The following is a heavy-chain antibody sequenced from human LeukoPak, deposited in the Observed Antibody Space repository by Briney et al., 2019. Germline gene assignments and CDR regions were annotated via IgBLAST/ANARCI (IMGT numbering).Heavy chain of an antibody. CDR2: MNPNSGNT. V-gene: IGHV1-8*03. J-gene: IGHJ4*02. CDR1: GYTFTSYD. CDR3: AREGYDYVWGSYRNSDY. D-gene: IGHD3-16*02. Sequence: ASVKVSCKASGYTFTSYDINWVRQATGQGLEWMGWMNPNSGNTGYAQKFQGRVTITRNTSISTAYMELSSLRSEDTAVYYCAREGYDYVWGSYRNSDYWGQGTLVTVSS.